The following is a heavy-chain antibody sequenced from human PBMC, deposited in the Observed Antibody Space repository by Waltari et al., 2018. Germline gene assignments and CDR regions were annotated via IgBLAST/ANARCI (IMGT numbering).Heavy chain of an antibody. D-gene: IGHD3-22*01. CDR3: AESLDSTSGYYYN. V-gene: IGHV3-23*01. Sequence: EVRLLESGGGLVQPGGSLRLSCAASGLTFRTSAMTWVRQALGKGLEWVSAISVSGVSGSRTYYADSVKGRLTISRDDSKNTLYLQMNSLRVEDTAVYYCAESLDSTSGYYYNWGQGTLVTVSA. CDR1: GLTFRTSA. J-gene: IGHJ4*02. CDR2: ISVSGVSGSRT.